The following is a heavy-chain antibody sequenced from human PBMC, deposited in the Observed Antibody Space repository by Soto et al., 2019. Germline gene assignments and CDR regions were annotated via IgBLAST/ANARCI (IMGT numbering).Heavy chain of an antibody. J-gene: IGHJ6*02. V-gene: IGHV5-51*01. D-gene: IGHD6-19*01. CDR1: GYSFTSYW. CDR2: IYPGDSDT. CDR3: ARPSTPSKYSSGWYHYYYGMDV. Sequence: GESLKISCKGSGYSFTSYWIGWVRQMPGKDLEWMGIIYPGDSDTRYSPSFQGQVTISADKSISTAYLQWSSLKASDTAMYYCARPSTPSKYSSGWYHYYYGMDVWGQGTTVTVSS.